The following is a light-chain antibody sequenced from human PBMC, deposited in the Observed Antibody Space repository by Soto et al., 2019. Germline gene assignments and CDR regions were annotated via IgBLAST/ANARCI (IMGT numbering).Light chain of an antibody. Sequence: QSALTQPASVSGSPGQSLTISCTGTSSDVGGYNYVSWYQQHPGKAPKLMIYDVSNRPSGVSNRFSGSKSGNTASLTISGLQAEDEADYDCSSYTSSSPRGEVFGGGTKLTVL. J-gene: IGLJ2*01. CDR3: SSYTSSSPRGEV. V-gene: IGLV2-14*01. CDR1: SSDVGGYNY. CDR2: DVS.